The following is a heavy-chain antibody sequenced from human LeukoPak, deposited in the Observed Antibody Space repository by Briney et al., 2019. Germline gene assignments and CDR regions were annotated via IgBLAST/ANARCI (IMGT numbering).Heavy chain of an antibody. J-gene: IGHJ5*02. V-gene: IGHV4-38-2*02. CDR1: GYSISSGYY. CDR2: IYHSGST. Sequence: SETLSLTCTVSGYSISSGYYWGWIRQPPGKGLEWIGSIYHSGSTYYNPSLKSRVTMSVDTSKNQFSLKLSSVTAADTAVYYCARDQLGYCSSTSCYEKNWFDPWGQGTLVTVSS. CDR3: ARDQLGYCSSTSCYEKNWFDP. D-gene: IGHD2-2*01.